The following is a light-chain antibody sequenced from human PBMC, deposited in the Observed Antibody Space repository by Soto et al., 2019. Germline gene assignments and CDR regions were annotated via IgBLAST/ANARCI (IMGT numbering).Light chain of an antibody. CDR3: AAWDDSLNGLYV. V-gene: IGLV1-44*01. Sequence: QLVLTQPPSASGTPGQRVTISCSGSSSNIGSHTVNWYQQVPGTAPRLLIYVTNQRPSGVPDRFSASKSGTSASLAISGLQSDDAADYYCAAWDDSLNGLYVFGTGPKLTVL. J-gene: IGLJ1*01. CDR1: SSNIGSHT. CDR2: VTN.